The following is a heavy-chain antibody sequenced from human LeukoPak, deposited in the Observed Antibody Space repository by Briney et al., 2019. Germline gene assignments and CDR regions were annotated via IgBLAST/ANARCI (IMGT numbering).Heavy chain of an antibody. V-gene: IGHV3-23*01. CDR1: GFTFSSYA. CDR3: ARGAYADYDY. J-gene: IGHJ4*02. D-gene: IGHD4-17*01. CDR2: ISARGDST. Sequence: PGGSLRLSCAASGFTFSSYAVSWVRQAPGKGLEWVSAISARGDSTYYADSVEGRFTISRDNSKNTLYLQMNSLRGEDTALYYCARGAYADYDYWGQGTLVTVST.